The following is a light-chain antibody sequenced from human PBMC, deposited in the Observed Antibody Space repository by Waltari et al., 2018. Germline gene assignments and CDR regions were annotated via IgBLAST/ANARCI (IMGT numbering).Light chain of an antibody. CDR1: VLAKKY. J-gene: IGLJ3*02. V-gene: IGLV3-27*01. Sequence: SYELTQPSSVSVSPGQTARITCSGDVLAKKYARWFQQKPGQAPVVVIYKDRERPSGIPERFSGSSSGTTGTLTSSGAQVEDEGDYYCYSATDNYRVFGGGTKLTVL. CDR2: KDR. CDR3: YSATDNYRV.